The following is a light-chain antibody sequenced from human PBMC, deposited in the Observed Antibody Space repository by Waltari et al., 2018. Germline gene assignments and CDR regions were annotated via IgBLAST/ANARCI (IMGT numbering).Light chain of an antibody. V-gene: IGKV1-12*01. CDR1: QAISRW. CDR3: QQGNSLPPT. CDR2: DAS. Sequence: EIQMTQSPSSVSASVGDRVTITCRASQAISRWLAWYQQKPGNSPNLLIYDASKLQSGLPSRFSGSGSGTDFTLNISSLRPEDSATYYCQQGNSLPPTFGQGTKVEIK. J-gene: IGKJ1*01.